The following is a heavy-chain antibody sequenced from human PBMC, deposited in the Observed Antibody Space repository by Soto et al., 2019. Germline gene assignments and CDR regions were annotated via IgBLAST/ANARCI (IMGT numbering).Heavy chain of an antibody. CDR1: GFTFSDYA. CDR3: AKSTSVSRYSFLGMDG. CDR2: IRSKAYGVTT. Sequence: GWSLRLSCTTSGFTFSDYAISWFRQAPGKGLEWVGVIRSKAYGVTTDYAASVKGRFAISRDDSKDTAYLQMNSVTTEDTAVYFCAKSTSVSRYSFLGMDGWGHGTTVTVS. V-gene: IGHV3-49*03. J-gene: IGHJ6*02. D-gene: IGHD2-2*01.